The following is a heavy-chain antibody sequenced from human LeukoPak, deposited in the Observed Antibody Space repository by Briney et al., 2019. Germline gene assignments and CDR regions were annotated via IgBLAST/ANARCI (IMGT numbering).Heavy chain of an antibody. Sequence: SETLSLTCTVSGGSISSSSSYWGWIRQPPGKGLEWIGSIYYTGNTYYNASLKSRVTISIDTSKNQFSLKLSSVTAEDTAVYYCARDTPNYYYMDVWGKGTTVTVSS. J-gene: IGHJ6*03. CDR1: GGSISSSSSY. CDR3: ARDTPNYYYMDV. CDR2: IYYTGNT. V-gene: IGHV4-39*02.